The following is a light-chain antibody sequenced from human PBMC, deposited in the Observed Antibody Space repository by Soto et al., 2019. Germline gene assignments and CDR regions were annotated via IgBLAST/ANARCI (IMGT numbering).Light chain of an antibody. CDR1: QGIRSH. Sequence: DVQLTQSPSFLSASVADRVTITCRASQGIRSHLAWYQQTPGRGPKLLIYAASTLLSGVPSRFSGSGFGTDFTLAISNLQPEDFATYYCHQVDGYPHTFGQGTKLEI. V-gene: IGKV1-9*01. CDR3: HQVDGYPHT. CDR2: AAS. J-gene: IGKJ2*01.